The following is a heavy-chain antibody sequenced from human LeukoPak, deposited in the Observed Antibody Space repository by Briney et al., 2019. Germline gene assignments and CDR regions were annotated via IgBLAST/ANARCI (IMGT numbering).Heavy chain of an antibody. CDR2: LSGSGVNT. V-gene: IGHV3-23*01. J-gene: IGHJ4*02. CDR1: GFTINSFA. CDR3: ARDGRGFDY. Sequence: GGSLGLSCAASGFTINSFAMSWVRLAPGKGLEWVSTLSGSGVNTYYADSVKGRFTISRDNSRNTLYLQMNSLRAEDTAVYYCARDGRGFDYWGQGTLVTVSS.